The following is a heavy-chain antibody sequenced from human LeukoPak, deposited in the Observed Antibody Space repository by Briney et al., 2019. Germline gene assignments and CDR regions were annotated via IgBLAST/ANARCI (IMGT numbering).Heavy chain of an antibody. D-gene: IGHD2-8*01. Sequence: GGSLRLSCAASGFTFSSNGMHWVRQAPGKGLEWVALIWYEGSNKYYTDPVKSRFTISRDNSKNTLFLQMSSLRAEDMAVYYCAGGMRHFDYWGQGTLVTVSS. V-gene: IGHV3-33*01. CDR1: GFTFSSNG. J-gene: IGHJ4*02. CDR2: IWYEGSNK. CDR3: AGGMRHFDY.